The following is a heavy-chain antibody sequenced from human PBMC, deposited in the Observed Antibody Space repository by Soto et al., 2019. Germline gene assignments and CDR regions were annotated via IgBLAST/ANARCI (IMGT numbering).Heavy chain of an antibody. V-gene: IGHV3-23*01. CDR3: AKGGADGDYSGY. CDR2: ITSGGDT. CDR1: GFTFSSYA. Sequence: EVQLLESGGGLVQPGGSLRLSCAASGFTFSSYAMAWARQAPGKGLEWVSSITSGGDTYYADSVKGRFTFSRDNSKSTLYLQMNSLRAEDTAVYFCAKGGADGDYSGYWGQGTLVTVSS. J-gene: IGHJ4*02. D-gene: IGHD4-17*01.